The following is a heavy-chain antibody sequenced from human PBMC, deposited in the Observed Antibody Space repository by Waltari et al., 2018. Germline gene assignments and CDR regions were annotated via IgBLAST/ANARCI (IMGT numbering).Heavy chain of an antibody. Sequence: EVRLVESVGGLVQPGESLSLSCAASGFPFSRFWMHWVRQAPGKGLVWVARIDSDGTSERYADSVKGRFTIARDNAKNTLYLQMKRLRVEDTAVYYCARGTYSSSPDKFDYWGQGTTVTVFS. D-gene: IGHD6-6*01. J-gene: IGHJ4*03. CDR2: IDSDGTSE. V-gene: IGHV3-74*01. CDR1: GFPFSRFW. CDR3: ARGTYSSSPDKFDY.